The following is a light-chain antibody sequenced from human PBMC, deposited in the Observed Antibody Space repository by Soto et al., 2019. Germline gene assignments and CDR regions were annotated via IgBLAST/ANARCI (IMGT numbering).Light chain of an antibody. CDR1: QSVTSN. CDR2: GVS. Sequence: EVVMTQSPATLSVSPGERATLSCRAIQSVTSNYLAWYQQKPGQAPRLLIYGVSSRATGVPARFSGSGSGTEFTLTISSLQSEDFAVYYCQQYNNWPPWTFGQGTKVDIK. V-gene: IGKV3D-15*01. CDR3: QQYNNWPPWT. J-gene: IGKJ1*01.